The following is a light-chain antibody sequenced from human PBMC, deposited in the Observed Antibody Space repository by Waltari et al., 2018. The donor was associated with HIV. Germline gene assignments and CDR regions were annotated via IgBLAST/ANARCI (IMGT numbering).Light chain of an antibody. CDR2: EVS. Sequence: QSALTQPPSASGSLGQSVTISCTGSSSDIGAYDSVSWFQQHPNTAPKLLLYEVSRRASGVRGLCSGSRSGETAFLSVSGLQPDDTAGYFCSSDGDNIRVRVGGGTNLTVL. CDR3: SSDGDNIRVR. V-gene: IGLV2-8*01. CDR1: SSDIGAYDS. J-gene: IGLJ2*01.